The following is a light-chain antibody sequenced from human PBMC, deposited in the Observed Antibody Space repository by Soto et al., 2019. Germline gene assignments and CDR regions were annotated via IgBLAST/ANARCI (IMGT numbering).Light chain of an antibody. Sequence: QSVLTQPPSVSGAPGQRVTISCTGSSSNFGAGYDVHWYQQVPGTAPKLVIYANSNRPSGVPDRFSGSKSGTSSSLAITGLQAEDEADYYCQSYDSSLSGWVFGGGTKLTVL. V-gene: IGLV1-40*01. J-gene: IGLJ3*02. CDR2: ANS. CDR3: QSYDSSLSGWV. CDR1: SSNFGAGYD.